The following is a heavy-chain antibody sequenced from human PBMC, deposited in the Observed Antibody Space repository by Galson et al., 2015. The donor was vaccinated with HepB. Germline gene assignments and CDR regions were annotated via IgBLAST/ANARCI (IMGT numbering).Heavy chain of an antibody. V-gene: IGHV3-30*18. Sequence: SLRLSCAASGFTFSSYGMHWVRQAPGKGLEWVAVISFDGSSKYHADSVKGRFTISRDNFKNTVYLQVDSLRAEDTAVYYCAKDRPSAASFDYWGQGTLVTVSS. J-gene: IGHJ4*02. CDR1: GFTFSSYG. D-gene: IGHD6-25*01. CDR2: ISFDGSSK. CDR3: AKDRPSAASFDY.